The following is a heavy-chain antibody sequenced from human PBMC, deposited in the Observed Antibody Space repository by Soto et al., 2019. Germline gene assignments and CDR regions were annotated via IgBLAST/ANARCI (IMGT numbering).Heavy chain of an antibody. CDR1: GYTFTSYG. J-gene: IGHJ4*02. V-gene: IGHV1-18*01. CDR3: ARDGDGPGRHYDY. Sequence: QVQLVQSGAEVKNPGASVKVSCKASGYTFTSYGFSWVRQAPGQGLEWMGWIGPYTGVTNYAQKFQGRVTMTTDTSTSTAYMERRSLRSDDTAVYYCARDGDGPGRHYDYWGQGTLITVSS. D-gene: IGHD3-10*01. CDR2: IGPYTGVT.